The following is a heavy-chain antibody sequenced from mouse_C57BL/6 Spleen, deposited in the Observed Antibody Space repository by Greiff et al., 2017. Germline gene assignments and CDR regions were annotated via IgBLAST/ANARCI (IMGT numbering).Heavy chain of an antibody. D-gene: IGHD1-1*01. V-gene: IGHV1-61*01. CDR3: ARESNYYGSSCYFDY. CDR1: GYTFTSYW. Sequence: QVQLQQPGAELVRPGSSVKLSCKASGYTFTSYWMDWVKQRPGQGLEWIGNIYPSDSETHYNQQFKDKATLTVDKSSSTAYMKLSSQTSEDSAVYYCARESNYYGSSCYFDYWGQGTTLTVSS. CDR2: IYPSDSET. J-gene: IGHJ2*01.